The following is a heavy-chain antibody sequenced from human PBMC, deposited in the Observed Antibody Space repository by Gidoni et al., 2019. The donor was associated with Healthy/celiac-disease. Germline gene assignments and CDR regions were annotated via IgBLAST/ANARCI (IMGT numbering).Heavy chain of an antibody. CDR3: ARTQWLVGFDP. CDR2: INHSGST. Sequence: QVQLQQWGAGLLKPSETLSLTCAVYGGSFSGYYWSWIRQPPGKGLEWIGEINHSGSTNYNPSLKSRVTISVDTSKNQFSLKLSSVTAADTAVYYCARTQWLVGFDPWGQGTLVTVSS. CDR1: GGSFSGYY. J-gene: IGHJ5*02. V-gene: IGHV4-34*01. D-gene: IGHD6-19*01.